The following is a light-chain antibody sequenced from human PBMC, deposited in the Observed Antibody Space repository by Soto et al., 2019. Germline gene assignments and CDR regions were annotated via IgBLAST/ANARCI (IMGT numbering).Light chain of an antibody. J-gene: IGKJ1*01. Sequence: DIQMTQSPSSLSASVGDRVTITCRASQSISTYLNWYQQKPGKAPQLVIYAASSLQSGVPSRFSGSGSGTDFTLTITSLQPEDFATYYCQQTYSTPWTFGQGTKVDVK. CDR3: QQTYSTPWT. V-gene: IGKV1-39*01. CDR1: QSISTY. CDR2: AAS.